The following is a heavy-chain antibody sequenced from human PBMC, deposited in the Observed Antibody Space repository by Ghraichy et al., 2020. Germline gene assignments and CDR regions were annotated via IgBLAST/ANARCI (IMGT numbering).Heavy chain of an antibody. J-gene: IGHJ4*02. CDR3: ARGRRSTIFGVVTLYYFDY. CDR2: INHSGST. Sequence: SETLSLTCAVYGGSFSGYYWSWIRQPPGKGLEWIGEINHSGSTNYNPSLKSRVTISVDTSKNQFSLKLSSVTAADTAVYYCARGRRSTIFGVVTLYYFDYWGQGTLVTISS. CDR1: GGSFSGYY. V-gene: IGHV4-34*01. D-gene: IGHD3-3*01.